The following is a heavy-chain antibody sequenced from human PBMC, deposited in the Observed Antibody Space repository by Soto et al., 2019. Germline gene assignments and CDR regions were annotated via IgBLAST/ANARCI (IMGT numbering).Heavy chain of an antibody. Sequence: SETLSLTCTVSGGSISSYYWSWIRQPAGKGLEWIRRIYTSGSTHYNPSLKSRVTLSVDTSKNQFSLKLTSVTAADTAVYFCAGDQGYYYSGTDVWGQGTTGTVSS. CDR1: GGSISSYY. CDR3: AGDQGYYYSGTDV. CDR2: IYTSGST. J-gene: IGHJ6*02. V-gene: IGHV4-4*07.